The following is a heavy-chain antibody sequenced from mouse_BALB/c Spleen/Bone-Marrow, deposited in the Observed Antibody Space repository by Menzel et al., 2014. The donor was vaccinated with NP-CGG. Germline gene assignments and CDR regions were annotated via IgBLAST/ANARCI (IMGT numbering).Heavy chain of an antibody. CDR2: INPSSGYT. CDR3: AKRDIYYGYDGNAMDY. CDR1: GYTFTTYT. D-gene: IGHD2-2*01. Sequence: QVQLQQSGAELARPGASVKMSCKASGYTFTTYTMHWVKQRPGQGLEWIGYINPSSGYTNYNQKFKDKATLTADKSSSTAYMQLSSLTSDDSAVYFCAKRDIYYGYDGNAMDYWGQGTSVTVSS. V-gene: IGHV1-4*01. J-gene: IGHJ4*01.